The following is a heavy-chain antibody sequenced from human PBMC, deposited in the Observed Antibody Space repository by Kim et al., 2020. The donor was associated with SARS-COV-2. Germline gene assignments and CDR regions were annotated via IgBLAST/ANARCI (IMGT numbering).Heavy chain of an antibody. V-gene: IGHV3-30*02. CDR3: AKGIFPPRGRYYFYYGMDV. J-gene: IGHJ6*02. D-gene: IGHD3-9*01. Sequence: GRFTISRDNSKNTLYLQMNSPRAEDTAVYYCAKGIFPPRGRYYFYYGMDVWGQGTTVTVSS.